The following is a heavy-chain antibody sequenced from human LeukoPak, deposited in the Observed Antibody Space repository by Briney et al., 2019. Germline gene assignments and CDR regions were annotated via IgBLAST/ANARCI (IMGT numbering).Heavy chain of an antibody. CDR2: IKQDGSEK. J-gene: IGHJ4*02. D-gene: IGHD3-22*01. CDR3: ARAPPRHYYDNTEYYFDY. Sequence: GGSLRLSCAASGFTFSSYWMSWVRQAPGKGLEWVANIKQDGSEKYYVDSVKGRFTISRDNAKNSLYLQMNSLRAEDTAVYYCARAPPRHYYDNTEYYFDYWGQGTLVTVSS. CDR1: GFTFSSYW. V-gene: IGHV3-7*01.